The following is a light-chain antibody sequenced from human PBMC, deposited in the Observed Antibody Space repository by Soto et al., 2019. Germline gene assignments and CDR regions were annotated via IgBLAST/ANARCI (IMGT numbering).Light chain of an antibody. CDR1: QSVSSY. V-gene: IGKV3-11*01. J-gene: IGKJ1*01. CDR2: DAS. Sequence: EIVLTQSPPTLSLSPGETATLSCRASQSVSSYLAWYQQKPGQAPRLLIYDASNRATGIPARFSGSGSGTDFTLTISSLEPEDFAVYYCHQRGSWPRGTFGQGTKVDIK. CDR3: HQRGSWPRGT.